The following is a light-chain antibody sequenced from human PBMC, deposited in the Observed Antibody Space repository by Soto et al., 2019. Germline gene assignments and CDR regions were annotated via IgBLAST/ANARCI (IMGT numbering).Light chain of an antibody. J-gene: IGKJ1*01. Sequence: DIQMTQSPSSLSASVGDRVSITCRASQGIRNGLAWYQQKPGKTPKRLIYAASSLQSGVPSRFSGGGSGTEFTLTISSLQPEDFATYFCLQNTIVPLTFGQGTKVEIK. CDR1: QGIRNG. V-gene: IGKV1-17*01. CDR2: AAS. CDR3: LQNTIVPLT.